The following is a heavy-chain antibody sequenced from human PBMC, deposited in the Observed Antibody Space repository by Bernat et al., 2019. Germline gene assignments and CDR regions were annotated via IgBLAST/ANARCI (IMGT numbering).Heavy chain of an antibody. V-gene: IGHV2-5*02. J-gene: IGHJ3*01. CDR1: GFSLTTSGVA. CDR2: IHWDDDK. Sequence: QITLKESGPTLVKPTQTLTLTCTFSGFSLTTSGVAVGWIRQPPGKALEWVALIHWDDDKRYSPSLRTRLAITKDTSKNQVVLTMTNLDPVDTGTYYCAHRRGDSGGFDAFDVWGQGTLVTVSS. D-gene: IGHD3-22*01. CDR3: AHRRGDSGGFDAFDV.